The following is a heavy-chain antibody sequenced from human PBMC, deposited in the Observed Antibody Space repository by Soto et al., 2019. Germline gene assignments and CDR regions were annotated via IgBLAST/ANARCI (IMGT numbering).Heavy chain of an antibody. CDR2: ISSSSSYI. J-gene: IGHJ4*02. V-gene: IGHV3-21*01. Sequence: EVQLVESGGGLVKPGGSLRLSCAASGFTFSTYSMNWVRQAPGKGLEWVSSISSSSSYIFYADAVKGRFAISRDNAKNSLYLQMNSLRAEDTAVYYCARERPRPGDYDGHWGQGTLVTVSS. D-gene: IGHD4-17*01. CDR3: ARERPRPGDYDGH. CDR1: GFTFSTYS.